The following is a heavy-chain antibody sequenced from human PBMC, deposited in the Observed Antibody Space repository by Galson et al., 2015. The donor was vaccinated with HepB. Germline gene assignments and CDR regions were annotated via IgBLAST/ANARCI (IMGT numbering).Heavy chain of an antibody. CDR2: ISWNSDSI. D-gene: IGHD3-22*01. Sequence: SLRLSCAASGFTFDDCAMHWVRQVPGKGLEWVSGISWNSDSIAYADSVKGRFTISRDNGKNSLYLQMNNLRIEDTALYYCAKDDRPHYNENSGYDSWGQGTLVTVSS. CDR3: AKDDRPHYNENSGYDS. J-gene: IGHJ4*02. CDR1: GFTFDDCA. V-gene: IGHV3-9*01.